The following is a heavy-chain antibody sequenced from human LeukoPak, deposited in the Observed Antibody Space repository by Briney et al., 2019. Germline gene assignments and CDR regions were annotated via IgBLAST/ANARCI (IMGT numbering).Heavy chain of an antibody. CDR2: INPSGGST. D-gene: IGHD3-10*01. V-gene: IGHV1-46*01. CDR3: ARDEEGWSGESYGMDV. J-gene: IGHJ6*02. CDR1: GYTFTSYY. Sequence: ASVKVSCKASGYTFTSYYMHWVRQAPGQGLEWMGIINPSGGSTSYAQKFQGRVTMTRDTSTSTVYMELSSLRSEDTAVYYCARDEEGWSGESYGMDVWGQGTTVTVSS.